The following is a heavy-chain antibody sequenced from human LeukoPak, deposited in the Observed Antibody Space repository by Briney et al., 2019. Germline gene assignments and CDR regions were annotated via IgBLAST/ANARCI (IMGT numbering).Heavy chain of an antibody. CDR1: GFIFDNYA. CDR3: ARESETSGWYDY. V-gene: IGHV3-43*02. J-gene: IGHJ4*02. D-gene: IGHD6-19*01. Sequence: GGSLRLSCAAPGFIFDNYAIHWVRQAPGKGLEWVSLISGDGGSTFYADSVRGRFTISRDNTRKSLSLQMSSLRSEDTALYYCARESETSGWYDYWGQGTLVAVSS. CDR2: ISGDGGST.